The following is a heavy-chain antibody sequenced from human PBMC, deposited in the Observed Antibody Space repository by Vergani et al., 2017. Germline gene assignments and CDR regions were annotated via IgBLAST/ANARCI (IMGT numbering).Heavy chain of an antibody. D-gene: IGHD3-22*01. CDR2: IIPIFGTA. CDR1: GYTFTGYY. J-gene: IGHJ5*02. CDR3: ASSYYDSSGYYYKP. Sequence: QVQLVESGAEVKKPGASVKVSCKASGYTFTGYYMHWVRQAPGQGLEWMGRIIPIFGTANYAQKFQGRVTITADESTSTAYMELSSLRSEDTAVYYCASSYYDSSGYYYKPWGQGTLVTVSS. V-gene: IGHV1-69*18.